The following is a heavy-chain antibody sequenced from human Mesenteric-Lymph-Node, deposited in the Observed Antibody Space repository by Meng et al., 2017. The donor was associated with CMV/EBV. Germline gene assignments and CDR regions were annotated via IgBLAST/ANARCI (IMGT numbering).Heavy chain of an antibody. CDR2: ISSSSSYI. J-gene: IGHJ4*02. D-gene: IGHD2-15*01. V-gene: IGHV3-21*01. Sequence: GESLKISCAASGFTFSSYAMSWVRQAPGKGLEWVSSISSSSSYIYYADSVKGRFTISRDNAKNSLYLQMNSLRAEDTAVYYCARAKCSGGSCYWSFDYWGQGTLVTVSS. CDR1: GFTFSSYA. CDR3: ARAKCSGGSCYWSFDY.